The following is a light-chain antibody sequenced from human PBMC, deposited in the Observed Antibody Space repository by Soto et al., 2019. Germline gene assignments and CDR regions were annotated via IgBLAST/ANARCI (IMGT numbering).Light chain of an antibody. CDR2: DTS. V-gene: IGKV3-20*01. CDR3: QQYGNSPPYT. J-gene: IGKJ2*01. Sequence: EIVLTQSPGTLSLSPGERDTLSCRASQTTSDSYLGWYQQKPGQAPRLLIYDTSNRATGIPDRFSGSGSGTDFTLTISRLEPEDFAVYYCQQYGNSPPYTFGQGTTLEI. CDR1: QTTSDSY.